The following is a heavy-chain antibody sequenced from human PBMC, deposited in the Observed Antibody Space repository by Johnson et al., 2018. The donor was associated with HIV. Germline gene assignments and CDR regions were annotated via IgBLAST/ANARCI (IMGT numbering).Heavy chain of an antibody. CDR2: ISGRAGRT. CDR1: GFTFSNYA. J-gene: IGHJ3*02. Sequence: QLVESGGDLVLPGGSLRLSCAASGFTFSNYAMSWVRQAPGKGLQWVSTISGRAGRTDYADSVKGRFTLSRDNSKNRLYLQMNSLRAEDTAVYYCATYSSSWYKGGYAFDIWGQGTMVTVSS. CDR3: ATYSSSWYKGGYAFDI. V-gene: IGHV3-23*04. D-gene: IGHD6-13*01.